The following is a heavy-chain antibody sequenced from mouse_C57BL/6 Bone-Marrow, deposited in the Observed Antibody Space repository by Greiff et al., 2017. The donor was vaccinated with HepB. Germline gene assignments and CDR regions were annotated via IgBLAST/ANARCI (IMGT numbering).Heavy chain of an antibody. Sequence: EVKLMESGGGLVQSGRSLRLSCATSGFTFSDFYMEWVRQAPGKGLEWIAASRNKANDYTTEYSASVKGRFIVSRDTSQSILYLQMNALRAEDTAIYYCARDAQDYGSSHWYFDVWGTGTTVTVSS. J-gene: IGHJ1*03. CDR2: SRNKANDYTT. V-gene: IGHV7-1*01. CDR3: ARDAQDYGSSHWYFDV. D-gene: IGHD1-1*01. CDR1: GFTFSDFY.